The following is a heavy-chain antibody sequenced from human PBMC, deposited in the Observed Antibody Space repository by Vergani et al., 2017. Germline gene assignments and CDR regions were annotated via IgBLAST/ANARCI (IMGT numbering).Heavy chain of an antibody. V-gene: IGHV4-34*01. D-gene: IGHD3-10*01. Sequence: QAQLQESGPGLVKPSETLSLTCAVYGGSLSGYYWSWIRLAPGKGLEWIGEINHSGSTNYNPSLKSRVTISVDTSKNQFSLKLSSVTAADTAVYYCARVVLRITMVRGAMKFDPWGQGTLVTVSS. CDR3: ARVVLRITMVRGAMKFDP. CDR2: INHSGST. CDR1: GGSLSGYY. J-gene: IGHJ5*02.